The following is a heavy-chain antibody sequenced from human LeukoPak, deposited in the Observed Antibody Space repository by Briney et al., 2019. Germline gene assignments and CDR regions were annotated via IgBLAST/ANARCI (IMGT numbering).Heavy chain of an antibody. CDR1: GFTVSSNY. V-gene: IGHV3-66*01. CDR2: IYSGGST. D-gene: IGHD2-15*01. CDR3: ARGLNIVVVVAATGVGGNYFDY. Sequence: GGSLRLSCAASGFTVSSNYMSWVRQAPGKGLEWVSVIYSGGSTYYADSVKGRFTISRDNSKNTLYLQMNSLRAEDTAVYYCARGLNIVVVVAATGVGGNYFDYWGQGTLVTVSS. J-gene: IGHJ4*02.